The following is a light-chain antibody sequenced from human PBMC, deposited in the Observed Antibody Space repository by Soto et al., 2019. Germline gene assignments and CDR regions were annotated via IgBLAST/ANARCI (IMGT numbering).Light chain of an antibody. CDR1: SSNIGAGYD. Sequence: QSALTQPPSVSGAPGQRVTIPCTGSSSNIGAGYDVHWYQQLPGTAPKVLIYGNSNRPSGVPDRFSGSKSGTSASLAITGLQAEDEADYYCQSYDSSLSGYVFGTGTKVTVL. CDR2: GNS. CDR3: QSYDSSLSGYV. J-gene: IGLJ1*01. V-gene: IGLV1-40*01.